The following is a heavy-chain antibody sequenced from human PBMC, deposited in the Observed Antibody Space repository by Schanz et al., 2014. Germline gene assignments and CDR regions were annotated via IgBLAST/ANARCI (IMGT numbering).Heavy chain of an antibody. V-gene: IGHV1-69*04. CDR2: IIPILGIA. D-gene: IGHD6-13*01. CDR1: GYTFTDYG. CDR3: ASSGAGYSSSWDFDY. Sequence: QVQLVQSGAEVKKPGASVKVSCKASGYTFTDYGVIWVRQAPGQGLEWMGRIIPILGIANYAQKFQGRVTITADKSTFTAYMDVSSLRSEDTAVYYCASSGAGYSSSWDFDYWGLGTLVTDSS. J-gene: IGHJ4*02.